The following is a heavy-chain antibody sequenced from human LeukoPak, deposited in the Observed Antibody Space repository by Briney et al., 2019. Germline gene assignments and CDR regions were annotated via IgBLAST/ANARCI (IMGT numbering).Heavy chain of an antibody. V-gene: IGHV4-4*07. CDR3: VRGGYYYGPSD. CDR1: GGSISSYY. Sequence: SETLSLACTVSGGSISSYYWSWIRQPAGKGLEWIGRTYTSGSINYNPSLKSRVTMSVDTSKNQFSLKLSSVTAADTAVYYCVRGGYYYGPSDWGQGTLVTVSS. D-gene: IGHD3-10*01. J-gene: IGHJ4*02. CDR2: TYTSGSI.